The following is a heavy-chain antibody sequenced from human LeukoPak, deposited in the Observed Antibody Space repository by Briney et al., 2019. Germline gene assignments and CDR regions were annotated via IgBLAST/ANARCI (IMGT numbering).Heavy chain of an antibody. V-gene: IGHV3-20*04. D-gene: IGHD6-19*01. CDR1: GFTIDDYG. Sequence: GGSLRLSCAASGFTIDDYGMSWVRQVPGKGLDRVSGINWDGGSTGYADSVKGRFTISRDNAKNSLYLQMNSLRAEDTALYYCASGDSNGWYFDNWGQGTLVSVSS. CDR3: ASGDSNGWYFDN. J-gene: IGHJ4*02. CDR2: INWDGGST.